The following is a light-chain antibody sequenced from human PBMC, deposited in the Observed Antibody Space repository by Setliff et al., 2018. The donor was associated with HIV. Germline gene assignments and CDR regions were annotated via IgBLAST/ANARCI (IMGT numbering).Light chain of an antibody. CDR1: SSDVGGYDF. J-gene: IGLJ3*02. V-gene: IGLV2-14*03. Sequence: QSVLTQPASVSGSPGQSITISCTGTSSDVGGYDFVSWYQFHPGRAPRLMIYDVNKRSSGVSNRFSGSKSGDTASLTISGLQAEDEADYFCSSYTSSTIFLVFG. CDR3: SSYTSSTIFLV. CDR2: DVN.